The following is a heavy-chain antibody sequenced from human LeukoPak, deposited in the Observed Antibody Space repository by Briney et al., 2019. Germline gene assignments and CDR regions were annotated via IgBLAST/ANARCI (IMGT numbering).Heavy chain of an antibody. Sequence: GESLKISCKGSGYSVTSYWIGWVRQMPGKGLEWMGIIYPGDSDTRYSPSFQGQVTISADKSISTAYLQWSSLKASDTAMYYCARQYYYDSSGYPYNWFDPWGQGTLVTVSS. J-gene: IGHJ5*02. CDR3: ARQYYYDSSGYPYNWFDP. CDR1: GYSVTSYW. D-gene: IGHD3-22*01. V-gene: IGHV5-51*01. CDR2: IYPGDSDT.